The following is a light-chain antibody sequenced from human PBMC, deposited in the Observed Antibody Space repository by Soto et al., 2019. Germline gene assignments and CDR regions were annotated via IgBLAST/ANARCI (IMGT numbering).Light chain of an antibody. J-gene: IGKJ2*01. CDR3: QQYNYWPYT. CDR1: QIVSSN. CDR2: GAS. Sequence: EIVRTQSPATLSVSPGERATFSGRASQIVSSNLAWYQQKPGQAPRLLISGASPRATGIQARFSGSGSGTEFTLTISSLQSEDFAVYYCQQYNYWPYTFGQGTKLEIK. V-gene: IGKV3-15*01.